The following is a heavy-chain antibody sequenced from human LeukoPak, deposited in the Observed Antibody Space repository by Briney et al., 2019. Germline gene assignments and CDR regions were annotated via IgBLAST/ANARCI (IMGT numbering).Heavy chain of an antibody. J-gene: IGHJ4*02. CDR3: ARDQEGFDY. Sequence: WASVKVSCKASGYTFTSNYIHWVRQAPGLGLEWMGMIYPRDGSTSYAQKFQGRVTVTRDTSTSTVHMELSGLRSEDTAVYYCARDQEGFDYWGQGTLVTVSS. CDR2: IYPRDGST. CDR1: GYTFTSNY. V-gene: IGHV1-46*01.